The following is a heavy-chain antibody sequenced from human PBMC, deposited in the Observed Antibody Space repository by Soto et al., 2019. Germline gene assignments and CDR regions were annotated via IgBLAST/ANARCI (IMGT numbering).Heavy chain of an antibody. CDR2: IVVGSGNT. Sequence: GASVKVSCKASGFTFTSSAVQWVRQARGQRLEWIGWIVVGSGNTNYAQKFQERVTITRDMSTSTAYMELSSLRSEDTAVYYCAAERTDYGGNHLLYYGMDVWGQGTTVTVSS. D-gene: IGHD4-17*01. J-gene: IGHJ6*02. CDR3: AAERTDYGGNHLLYYGMDV. V-gene: IGHV1-58*01. CDR1: GFTFTSSA.